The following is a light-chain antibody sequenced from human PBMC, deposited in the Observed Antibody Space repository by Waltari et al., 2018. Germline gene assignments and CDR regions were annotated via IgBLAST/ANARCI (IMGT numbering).Light chain of an antibody. CDR3: QQYGTSPYT. V-gene: IGKV3-20*01. CDR2: GAA. J-gene: IGKJ2*01. Sequence: IVLTQSPGTLSLSPGDKASLSCKASQNLSSNFLAWYRQRTGQPPGLLIHGAAKSAAGIPDTFSGSGSGTDFTLTISRLEAEDSAVYYCQQYGTSPYTFGQGTKVEIK. CDR1: QNLSSNF.